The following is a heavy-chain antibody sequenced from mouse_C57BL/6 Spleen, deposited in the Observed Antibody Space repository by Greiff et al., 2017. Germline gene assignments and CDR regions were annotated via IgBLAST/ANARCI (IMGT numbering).Heavy chain of an antibody. CDR3: ARAGDYYGSSYLYYAMDY. V-gene: IGHV1-52*01. CDR2: IDPSDSDT. D-gene: IGHD1-1*01. CDR1: GYTFTSYW. Sequence: QVQLKQPGAELVRPGSSVKLSCMASGYTFTSYWMHWVKQRPIQGLEWIGNIDPSDSDTHYNQKFKDKATLTVDKSSSTAYMQLSSLTSEDSAVYYCARAGDYYGSSYLYYAMDYWGQGTSVTVSS. J-gene: IGHJ4*01.